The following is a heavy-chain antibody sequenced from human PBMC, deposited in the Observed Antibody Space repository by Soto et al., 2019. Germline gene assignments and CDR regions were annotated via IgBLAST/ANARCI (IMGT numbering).Heavy chain of an antibody. V-gene: IGHV3-48*02. CDR3: SRGGSSSDNGMDV. J-gene: IGHJ6*02. CDR1: AFTFSTYS. CDR2: ISSRSYTI. D-gene: IGHD6-6*01. Sequence: EVKLVEAVGDLVQPGGSLRLSCAASAFTFSTYSMNLVRQAPGKGLEWVSYISSRSYTIYYVDSVKGRFTISRDNAKNSLYLQMNSLRDEDTAVYYCSRGGSSSDNGMDVWGQGTTVTVSS.